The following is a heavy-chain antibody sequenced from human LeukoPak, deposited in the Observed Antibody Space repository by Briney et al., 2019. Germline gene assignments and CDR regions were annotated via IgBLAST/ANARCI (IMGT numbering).Heavy chain of an antibody. CDR3: ARDCGGDCYPLDY. V-gene: IGHV3-48*04. J-gene: IGHJ4*02. Sequence: GGSLRLSCAASGFTFSSYTMNWVRQAPGKGLEWVSYISSSGSTIYYADSVKGRFTISRDNAKNSLYLQMNSLRAEDTAVYYCARDCGGDCYPLDYWGQGTLVTVSS. D-gene: IGHD2-21*02. CDR1: GFTFSSYT. CDR2: ISSSGSTI.